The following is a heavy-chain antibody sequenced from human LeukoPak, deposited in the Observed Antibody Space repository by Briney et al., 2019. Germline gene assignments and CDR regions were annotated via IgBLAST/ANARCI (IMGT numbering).Heavy chain of an antibody. CDR2: IKQDGSEK. D-gene: IGHD3-22*01. Sequence: GGSLRLSCAASGFTFNSYWMTWVRQAPGKGLEWVANIKQDGSEKYYADSVKGRFTISRDNAKNSLYLQMNSLRAEDTAVYYCARLGSGYYRDYWGQGTLVTVSS. V-gene: IGHV3-7*01. CDR1: GFTFNSYW. J-gene: IGHJ4*02. CDR3: ARLGSGYYRDY.